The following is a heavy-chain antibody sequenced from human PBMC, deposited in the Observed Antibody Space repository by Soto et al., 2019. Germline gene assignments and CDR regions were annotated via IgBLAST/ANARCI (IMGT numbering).Heavy chain of an antibody. CDR3: ARDTEGVYSSSWYWFDP. CDR2: TYYRSKWYN. V-gene: IGHV6-1*01. Sequence: QSQTLSLTCAISGDSVSSNSAAWNWIRQSPSRGLEWLGRTYYRSKWYNDYAVSVKSRITINPDTSKSQFSLQLNSVTPEDTAVYYCARDTEGVYSSSWYWFDPWGQGTLVTVSS. J-gene: IGHJ5*02. D-gene: IGHD6-13*01. CDR1: GDSVSSNSAA.